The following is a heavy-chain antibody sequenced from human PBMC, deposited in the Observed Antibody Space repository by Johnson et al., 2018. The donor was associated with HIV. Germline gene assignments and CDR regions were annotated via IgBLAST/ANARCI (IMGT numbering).Heavy chain of an antibody. Sequence: QMLLVESGGGVVQPRRSLSLSCAASGFTFSNYAMNWVRQAPGKGLEWVAVISYDGSNKHFAGSVQGRFTVSRDNSKNILYLEMNSLRAEDTAVYYLARDVNYYDRSGSYGLQGAFDIWGEGTMVTVSS. CDR3: ARDVNYYDRSGSYGLQGAFDI. CDR2: ISYDGSNK. J-gene: IGHJ3*02. V-gene: IGHV3-30-3*01. CDR1: GFTFSNYA. D-gene: IGHD3-22*01.